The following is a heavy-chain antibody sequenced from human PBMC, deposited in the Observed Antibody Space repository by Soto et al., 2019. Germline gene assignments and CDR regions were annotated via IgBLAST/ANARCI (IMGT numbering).Heavy chain of an antibody. CDR3: ARVILLPKNYYYYGMDV. D-gene: IGHD3-22*01. J-gene: IGHJ6*02. CDR2: IIPIFGTA. Sequence: SVKVSCKASGGTFSSYAISWVRQAPGQGLEWMGGIIPIFGTANYAQKFQGRVTITADESTSTAYMELSSLRSEDTAVYYCARVILLPKNYYYYGMDVWGQGTTVTVSS. CDR1: GGTFSSYA. V-gene: IGHV1-69*13.